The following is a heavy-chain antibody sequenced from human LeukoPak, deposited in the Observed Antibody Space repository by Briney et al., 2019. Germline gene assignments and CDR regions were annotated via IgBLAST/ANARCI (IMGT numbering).Heavy chain of an antibody. J-gene: IGHJ4*02. CDR1: GFIFSSSS. CDR3: AREKDDYVWGSDRIFDS. Sequence: GGSLRLSCATSGFIFSSSSMNWVRQAPGKGLEWVSSISSSGNYIYYADSVKGRLTISRDNAKNSLYLQMNSLRVEDTAVYYCAREKDDYVWGSDRIFDSWGRGIMVSVSS. V-gene: IGHV3-21*01. D-gene: IGHD3-16*02. CDR2: ISSSGNYI.